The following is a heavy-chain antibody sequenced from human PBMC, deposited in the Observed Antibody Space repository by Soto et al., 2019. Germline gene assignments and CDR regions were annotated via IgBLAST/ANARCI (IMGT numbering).Heavy chain of an antibody. CDR1: GQSFSGHS. V-gene: IGHV4-34*01. J-gene: IGHJ4*02. CDR3: ARGSGIVALPGELEDVNYDY. D-gene: IGHD1-1*01. CDR2: INESGST. Sequence: QVQLQQWGAGLVKPSETLSLSCAVYGQSFSGHSWAWIRQPPGKGLEWLGEINESGSTYYNPSLKSRVNISTDTSKNQFSLNLSSVSAADTAAYFCARGSGIVALPGELEDVNYDYWGQGTLVNVSS.